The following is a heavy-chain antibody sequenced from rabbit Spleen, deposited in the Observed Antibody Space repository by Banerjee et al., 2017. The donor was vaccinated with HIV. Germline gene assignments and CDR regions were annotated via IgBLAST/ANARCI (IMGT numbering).Heavy chain of an antibody. CDR2: IDPIFGST. Sequence: QEQLVESGGGLVQPGGSLKLSCKASGFDFSAYGVSWVRQAPGKGLEWIGYIDPIFGSTYYANWVKGRFTISRENAQNTVFLQMTSLTAADTATYFCARDGAGGSYFALWGPGTLVTVS. CDR1: GFDFSAYG. J-gene: IGHJ4*01. D-gene: IGHD8-1*01. CDR3: ARDGAGGSYFAL. V-gene: IGHV1S47*01.